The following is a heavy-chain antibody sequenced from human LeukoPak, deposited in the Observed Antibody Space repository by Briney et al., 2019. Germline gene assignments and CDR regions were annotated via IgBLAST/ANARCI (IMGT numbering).Heavy chain of an antibody. J-gene: IGHJ5*02. D-gene: IGHD4-17*01. CDR2: ISSSSSYI. V-gene: IGHV3-21*01. Sequence: GGSLRLSCAASGFTFSIYSMNWVRQAPGKGLEWVSSISSSSSYIYYADSVKGRFTISRDNAKNSLYLQMNSLRAEDTAVCYCARDPWAVTSFFNHWGQGSLVTVSS. CDR1: GFTFSIYS. CDR3: ARDPWAVTSFFNH.